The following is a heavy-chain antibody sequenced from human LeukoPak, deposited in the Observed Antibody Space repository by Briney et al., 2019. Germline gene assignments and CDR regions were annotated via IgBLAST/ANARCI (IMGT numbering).Heavy chain of an antibody. CDR2: IKQDGSEK. Sequence: PGGSLRLSCAASGFTFSRFWMSWVRQAPGKGLDWVANIKQDGSEKYYVDSVKGRFTISRDNAKNSLYLQMNSLRAEDTAVFYCARDGTYTDYDPDFDIWGQGTLVAVSS. CDR1: GFTFSRFW. V-gene: IGHV3-7*04. CDR3: ARDGTYTDYDPDFDI. J-gene: IGHJ4*02. D-gene: IGHD5-12*01.